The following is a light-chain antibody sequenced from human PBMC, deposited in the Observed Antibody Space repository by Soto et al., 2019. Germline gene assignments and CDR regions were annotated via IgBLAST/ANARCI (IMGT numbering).Light chain of an antibody. J-gene: IGLJ3*02. CDR2: DVN. V-gene: IGLV2-23*02. Sequence: QSALSQPASVSGSPGQSIAISCTGTNSDVGNYNLVSWYQQYPGKAPKLIIYDVNKRPSGVSDRFSGSKSGNTASLTISGLQAEDEADYYCCSYAGSRALVFGGGTKLTVL. CDR1: NSDVGNYNL. CDR3: CSYAGSRALV.